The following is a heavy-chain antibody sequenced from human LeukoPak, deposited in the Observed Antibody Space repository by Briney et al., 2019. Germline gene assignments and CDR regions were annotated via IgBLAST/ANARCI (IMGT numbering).Heavy chain of an antibody. CDR2: IYYSGST. D-gene: IGHD4-17*01. CDR3: ASGWRPWVTTDYFDY. CDR1: GGSISSGDYY. Sequence: MTSETLSLTCTVSGGSISSGDYYWSWIRQPPGKGLEWIGYIYYSGSTYYNPSLKSRVTISVDTSKNQFSLKLSSVTAADTAVYYCASGWRPWVTTDYFDYWGQGTLVTVSS. J-gene: IGHJ4*02. V-gene: IGHV4-30-4*01.